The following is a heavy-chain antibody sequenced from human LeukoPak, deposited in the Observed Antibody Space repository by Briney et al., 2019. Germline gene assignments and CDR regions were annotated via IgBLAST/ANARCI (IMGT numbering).Heavy chain of an antibody. CDR1: GGTFSSYA. CDR2: IIPIFGTA. Sequence: ASVKVSCKASGGTFSSYAISWVRQAPGQGLEWMGRIIPIFGTANYAQKFQGRVTITTDESTSTAYMELSSLRSEDTAVYYCALGPIVVVIYDAFDIWGQGTMVTVSS. V-gene: IGHV1-69*05. J-gene: IGHJ3*02. CDR3: ALGPIVVVIYDAFDI. D-gene: IGHD3-22*01.